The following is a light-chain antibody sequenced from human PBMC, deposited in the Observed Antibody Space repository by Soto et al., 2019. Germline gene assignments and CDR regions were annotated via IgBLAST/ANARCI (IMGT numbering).Light chain of an antibody. Sequence: EIVLTQSPGTLSLSPGERATLSCRASQSVSSSYLAWYQQKPGQAPRLLIYGTSSRATAIPDRFSGSGSGTDFTLTISRLEPEDFAVYYCQHYGSSSWTFGQGPKVDIK. CDR1: QSVSSSY. CDR3: QHYGSSSWT. CDR2: GTS. J-gene: IGKJ1*01. V-gene: IGKV3-20*01.